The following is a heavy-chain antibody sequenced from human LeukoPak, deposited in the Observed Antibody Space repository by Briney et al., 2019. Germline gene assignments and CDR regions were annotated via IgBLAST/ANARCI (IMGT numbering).Heavy chain of an antibody. D-gene: IGHD2-15*01. CDR1: GYSFTSYW. CDR2: IYPGDSDT. V-gene: IGHV5-51*01. J-gene: IGHJ3*02. Sequence: GESLKISCKGSGYSFTSYWIGWVRQMPGKGLEWMGIIYPGDSDTRYSPSFQGQVTISADKPISTAYLQWSSLKASDTAMYYCARRDCSGGSCFNAFDIWGQGTMVTVSP. CDR3: ARRDCSGGSCFNAFDI.